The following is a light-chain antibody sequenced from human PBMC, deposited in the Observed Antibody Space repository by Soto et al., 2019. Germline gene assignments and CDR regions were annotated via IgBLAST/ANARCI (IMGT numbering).Light chain of an antibody. CDR3: QHYNNWPLT. CDR1: QSVSSN. Sequence: EIVMTQSPATLSVSPGERASLSCRASQSVSSNLAWYQQKPSQTPRLLIYATFTRATGIPARFSGSGSGTEFTLTISSLQSEDFAVYYCQHYNNWPLTFGGGTKVEIK. V-gene: IGKV3-15*01. J-gene: IGKJ4*01. CDR2: ATF.